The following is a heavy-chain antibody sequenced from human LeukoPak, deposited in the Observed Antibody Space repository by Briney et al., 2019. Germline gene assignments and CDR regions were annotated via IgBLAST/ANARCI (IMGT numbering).Heavy chain of an antibody. J-gene: IGHJ4*02. CDR3: AREAFCVGGSCQLHRVAS. CDR1: GGTFSSYA. CDR2: IIPIFGTA. V-gene: IGHV1-69*13. Sequence: GASVKVSCKASGGTFSSYAISWVRQAPGQGLEWMGGIIPIFGTANYAQKFQGRVTITADESTSTAYMELSSLRSEDTAVYYCAREAFCVGGSCQLHRVASWGPGTQVAVSS. D-gene: IGHD2-15*01.